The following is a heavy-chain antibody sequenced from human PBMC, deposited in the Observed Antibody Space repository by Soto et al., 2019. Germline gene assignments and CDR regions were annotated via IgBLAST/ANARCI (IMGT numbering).Heavy chain of an antibody. Sequence: SETLSLTCAVYGASFGGYYWSWIRQPPGKGLEWIGEINHSGSTNYNPSLKSRVTISVDTSKNQFSLKLSSGTAADTAVYYCATSHNDYGDYAGYWGQGTPVTVSS. J-gene: IGHJ4*02. CDR3: ATSHNDYGDYAGY. CDR2: INHSGST. D-gene: IGHD4-17*01. CDR1: GASFGGYY. V-gene: IGHV4-34*01.